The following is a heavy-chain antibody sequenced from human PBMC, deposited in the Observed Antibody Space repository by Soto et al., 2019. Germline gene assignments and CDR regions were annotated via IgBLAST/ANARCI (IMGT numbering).Heavy chain of an antibody. V-gene: IGHV1-24*01. CDR3: ATDLYVTPSQGFDY. CDR1: GYTLTELS. Sequence: ASVNVSCKVSGYTLTELSMHWVRQAPGKGLEWMGGFDPEDGETIYAQKFQGRVTMTEDTSTDTAYMELSSLRSEDTAVYYCATDLYVTPSQGFDYWGQGTLVTVSS. J-gene: IGHJ4*02. D-gene: IGHD3-16*01. CDR2: FDPEDGET.